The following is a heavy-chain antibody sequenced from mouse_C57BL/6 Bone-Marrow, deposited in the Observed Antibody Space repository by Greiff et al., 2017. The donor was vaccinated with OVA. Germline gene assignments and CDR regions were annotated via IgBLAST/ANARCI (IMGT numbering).Heavy chain of an antibody. V-gene: IGHV5-9-1*02. J-gene: IGHJ4*01. Sequence: EVKVVESGEGLVKPGGSLKLSCAASGFTFSSYAMSWVRQTPEKRLEWVAYISSGGDYIYYADTVKGRFTISRDNARNTLYLQMSSLKSEDTAMYYCTRGEGYYAMDYWGQGTSVTVSS. CDR3: TRGEGYYAMDY. CDR2: ISSGGDYI. CDR1: GFTFSSYA.